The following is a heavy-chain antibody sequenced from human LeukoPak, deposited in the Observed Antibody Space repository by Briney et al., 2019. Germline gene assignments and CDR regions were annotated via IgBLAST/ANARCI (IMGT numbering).Heavy chain of an antibody. CDR3: ARMPHYYDSSGSTGHAFDI. CDR1: GYTFTSYG. Sequence: ASVKVSCKASGYTFTSYGISWVRQAPGQGLEWMGWISAYNGNTNHAQKLQGRVTMTTDTSTSTAYMELRSLRSDDTAVYYCARMPHYYDSSGSTGHAFDIWGQGTMVTVSS. J-gene: IGHJ3*02. D-gene: IGHD3-22*01. CDR2: ISAYNGNT. V-gene: IGHV1-18*01.